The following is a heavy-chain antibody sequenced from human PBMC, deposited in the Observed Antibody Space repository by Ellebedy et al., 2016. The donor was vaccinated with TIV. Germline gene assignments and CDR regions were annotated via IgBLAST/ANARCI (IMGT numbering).Heavy chain of an antibody. Sequence: PGGSLRLSCAASGFTFSSYWMSWVRQAPGKGLEWVANIKQDGSEKYYVDSVKGRFTISRDNAKNSLYLQMNSLRAEDTAVYYCARLGRTRYYYDNRPRNYDAFDIWGQGTMVTVSS. CDR1: GFTFSSYW. D-gene: IGHD3-22*01. J-gene: IGHJ3*02. CDR2: IKQDGSEK. V-gene: IGHV3-7*01. CDR3: ARLGRTRYYYDNRPRNYDAFDI.